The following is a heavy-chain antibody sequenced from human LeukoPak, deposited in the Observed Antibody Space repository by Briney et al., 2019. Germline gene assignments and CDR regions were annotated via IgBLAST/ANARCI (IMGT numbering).Heavy chain of an antibody. CDR3: ARGKSAGIAVAGFDY. CDR1: GGSISSYY. CDR2: IHYSGST. J-gene: IGHJ4*02. Sequence: SETLSLTCTVSGGSISSYYWSWIRQSPGKGLEWIGYIHYSGSTNYNPSLKSRVTISVDTSKNQFSLKLSSVTAADTAVYYCARGKSAGIAVAGFDYWGQGTLVTVSS. V-gene: IGHV4-59*01. D-gene: IGHD6-19*01.